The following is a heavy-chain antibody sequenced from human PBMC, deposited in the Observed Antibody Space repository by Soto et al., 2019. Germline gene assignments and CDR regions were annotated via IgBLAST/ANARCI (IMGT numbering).Heavy chain of an antibody. CDR1: GGSFSGYY. Sequence: SETLSLTCAVYGGSFSGYYWSWIRQPPGKGLEWIGEINHSGSTNYNPSLKSRVTISVDTSKNQFSLKLSSVTAADTAVYYCARAQNVEGTDYWGQGTLVTVSS. D-gene: IGHD1-1*01. CDR2: INHSGST. J-gene: IGHJ4*02. CDR3: ARAQNVEGTDY. V-gene: IGHV4-34*01.